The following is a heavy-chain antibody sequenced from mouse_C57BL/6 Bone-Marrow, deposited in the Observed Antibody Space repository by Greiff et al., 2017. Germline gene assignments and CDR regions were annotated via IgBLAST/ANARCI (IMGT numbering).Heavy chain of an antibody. CDR2: IDPNSGGT. D-gene: IGHD2-4*01. V-gene: IGHV1-72*01. CDR1: GSTFTSYW. J-gene: IGHJ4*01. CDR3: ARGIYYDYDDAMDY. Sequence: VQLQQPGAELVKPGASVTLSCKASGSTFTSYWMHWVKQRPGRGLEWIGRIDPNSGGTKYNEKFKSTATLTVDQPSSTAYMQLSSLTSEDSAVYNCARGIYYDYDDAMDYWGQGTSVTVSS.